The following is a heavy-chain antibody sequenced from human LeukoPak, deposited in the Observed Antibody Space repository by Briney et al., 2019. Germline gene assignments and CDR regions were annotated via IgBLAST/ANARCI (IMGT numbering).Heavy chain of an antibody. V-gene: IGHV3-21*05. J-gene: IGHJ4*02. D-gene: IGHD2/OR15-2a*01. CDR1: GFTFSRYG. Sequence: KSGGSLRLSCAASGFTFSRYGIYCVRQAPGKGLEWVSFISDSGRDTYYADSVKGRFTMSRDNAKKSVYLQMNSLRGDDTAVYYCATNSIIRGKGSDYWGQGTLVTVSS. CDR3: ATNSIIRGKGSDY. CDR2: ISDSGRDT.